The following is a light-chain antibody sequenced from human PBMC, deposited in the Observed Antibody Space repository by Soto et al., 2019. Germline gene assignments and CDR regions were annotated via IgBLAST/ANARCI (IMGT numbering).Light chain of an antibody. CDR1: QSISSW. CDR3: QQYST. Sequence: NQMTQSPSTLSASVGDRVTITCRASQSISSWLAWYQQKPGKAPKLLIYKASSLESGVPSRFSGSGSGTEFTLTISSLQPDDFATHYCQQYSTFGQGTKLEIK. CDR2: KAS. V-gene: IGKV1-5*03. J-gene: IGKJ2*02.